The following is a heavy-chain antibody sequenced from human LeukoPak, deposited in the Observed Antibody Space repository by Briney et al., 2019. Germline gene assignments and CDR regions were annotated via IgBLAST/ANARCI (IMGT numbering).Heavy chain of an antibody. Sequence: PGGSLRLSCAASGFTFSSYAMSWVRQAPGKGLEWVSAISGSGGSTYYADSVKGRFTISRDNSKNTLYLQMNSLRAEDTAVYYCTKRYCSSTSCYYDYWGQGTLVTVSS. J-gene: IGHJ4*02. CDR2: ISGSGGST. CDR1: GFTFSSYA. CDR3: TKRYCSSTSCYYDY. V-gene: IGHV3-23*01. D-gene: IGHD2-2*01.